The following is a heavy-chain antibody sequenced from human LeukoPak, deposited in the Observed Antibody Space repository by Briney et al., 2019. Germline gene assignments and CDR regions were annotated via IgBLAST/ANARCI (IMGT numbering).Heavy chain of an antibody. J-gene: IGHJ4*02. CDR3: VNGYYDSSGYYFDY. V-gene: IGHV3-64D*09. CDR2: ISSNGGST. Sequence: GGPLRLSCAASGFTFSDYYMSWIRQTPGKGLEYVSAISSNGGSTYYADSVKGRFTISRDNSKNTLYLQMSSLRAEDTAVYYCVNGYYDSSGYYFDYWGQGTLVTVSS. CDR1: GFTFSDYY. D-gene: IGHD3-22*01.